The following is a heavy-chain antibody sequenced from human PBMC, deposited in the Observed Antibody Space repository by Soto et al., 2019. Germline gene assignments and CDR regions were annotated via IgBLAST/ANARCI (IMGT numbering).Heavy chain of an antibody. V-gene: IGHV3-30-3*01. CDR1: GFSFSISP. D-gene: IGHD7-27*01. Sequence: GGSLRLSCAASGFSFSISPMHWVRQAPGKGPEWVARISYDGTNKFYADSVKGRFPISRDNSKSTLYLQVDSLRPEDAAVYYCARDPKTSGGQHWAFNYFDSWGQGTLVTVSS. J-gene: IGHJ4*02. CDR3: ARDPKTSGGQHWAFNYFDS. CDR2: ISYDGTNK.